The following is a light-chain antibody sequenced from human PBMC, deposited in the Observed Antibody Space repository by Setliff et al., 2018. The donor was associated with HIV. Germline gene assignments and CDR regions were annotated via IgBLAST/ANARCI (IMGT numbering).Light chain of an antibody. CDR3: CSYAYHSYV. V-gene: IGLV2-11*01. Sequence: QSALTQPRSVSGPPGQSVTISCTGTSSDVGRYNYVSWYQHHPGKAPKLIIYDVTKRPSGVPDRFSGSKSGNTASLTISGLQAEDEADYYCCSYAYHSYVFGTGTKVTVL. CDR1: SSDVGRYNY. J-gene: IGLJ1*01. CDR2: DVT.